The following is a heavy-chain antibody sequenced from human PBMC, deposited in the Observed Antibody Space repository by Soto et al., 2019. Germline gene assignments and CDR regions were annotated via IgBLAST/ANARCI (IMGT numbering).Heavy chain of an antibody. CDR2: IYTSGST. CDR3: AKGMVYAPGGYYYYGMDV. V-gene: IGHV4-4*07. D-gene: IGHD2-8*01. Sequence: SETLSLTCTVSGGSISSYYWSWIRQPAGKGLEWIGRIYTSGSTNYNPSLKSRVTMSVDTSKNQFSLKLSSVTAADTAVYYCAKGMVYAPGGYYYYGMDVGGQGNTVTVSS. J-gene: IGHJ6*01. CDR1: GGSISSYY.